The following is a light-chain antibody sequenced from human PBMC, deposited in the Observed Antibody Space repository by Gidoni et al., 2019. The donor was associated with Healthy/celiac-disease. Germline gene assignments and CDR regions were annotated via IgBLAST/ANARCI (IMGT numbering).Light chain of an antibody. CDR3: QQPSIT. CDR2: DAS. Sequence: EIVLTQSPATLSLSPGERATLSCRASQSVSSYLAWYQQKPGQAPRLPIYDASNRATGIPARFSGSGSGTDFTLTISSLEPEDFAVDYCQQPSITFGQGTRLEIK. J-gene: IGKJ5*01. V-gene: IGKV3-11*01. CDR1: QSVSSY.